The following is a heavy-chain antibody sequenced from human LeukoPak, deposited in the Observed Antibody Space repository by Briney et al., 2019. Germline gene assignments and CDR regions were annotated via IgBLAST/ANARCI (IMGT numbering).Heavy chain of an antibody. Sequence: SETLSLTCTVSGGSISSSGYYWSWIRQPPGKGLEWIGYIYHSGSTYYNPSLKSRVTISVDRSKNQFSLKLSSVTAADTAVYYCARTKNEYASDWPFDYWGQGTLVTVSS. CDR3: ARTKNEYASDWPFDY. CDR1: GGSISSSGYY. D-gene: IGHD6-19*01. CDR2: IYHSGST. V-gene: IGHV4-30-2*01. J-gene: IGHJ4*02.